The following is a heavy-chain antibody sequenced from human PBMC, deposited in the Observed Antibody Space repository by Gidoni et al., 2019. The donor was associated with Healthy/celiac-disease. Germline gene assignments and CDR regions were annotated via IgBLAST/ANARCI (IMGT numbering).Heavy chain of an antibody. V-gene: IGHV3-48*03. Sequence: EVQLVESGGGLVQPGGSLRLSCAASGFTFSSYEMNGVRQDQGKGLEWVSYISSSGSTIYYADSVKGRFTISRDNSKNSLYLQMNSLIAEDTAVYYCARGVCQGGVVTAIGFVDYWGQGTLVTVSS. D-gene: IGHD2-21*02. CDR2: ISSSGSTI. CDR3: ARGVCQGGVVTAIGFVDY. CDR1: GFTFSSYE. J-gene: IGHJ4*02.